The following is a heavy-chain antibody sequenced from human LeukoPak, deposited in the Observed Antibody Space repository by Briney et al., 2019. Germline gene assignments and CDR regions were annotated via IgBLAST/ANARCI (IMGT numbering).Heavy chain of an antibody. D-gene: IGHD3-16*01. V-gene: IGHV4-34*01. CDR2: INHRRGT. CDR3: ATFPDYEPIDN. Sequence: SETLSLTCVFSGESFSGYYWSWIRQPPGKGLEWCGDINHRRGTSYNPSLKSRLSISIDTSKNQFSLILDSVTAADTAVYFCATFPDYEPIDNWGQGTLVTVSS. J-gene: IGHJ4*02. CDR1: GESFSGYY.